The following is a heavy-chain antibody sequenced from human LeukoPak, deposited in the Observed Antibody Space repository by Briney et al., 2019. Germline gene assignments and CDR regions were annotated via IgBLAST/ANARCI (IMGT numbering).Heavy chain of an antibody. D-gene: IGHD2-15*01. CDR2: ISSRSNDI. V-gene: IGHV3-11*06. CDR1: GFTFSDQY. J-gene: IGHJ5*02. Sequence: GGSLRLSCAASGFTFSDQYMTWIRQAPGKGLEWVAQISSRSNDINYADSVKGRFTISRDNAKNSLYLQMNSLRAEDTAVYYCAGVGYCSGGSCYKGGNWFDPWGQGTLVTVSS. CDR3: AGVGYCSGGSCYKGGNWFDP.